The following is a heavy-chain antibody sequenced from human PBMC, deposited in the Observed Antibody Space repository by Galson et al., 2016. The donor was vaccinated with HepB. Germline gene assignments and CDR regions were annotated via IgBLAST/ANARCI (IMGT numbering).Heavy chain of an antibody. J-gene: IGHJ6*02. CDR2: IKSKIDGGTT. CDR1: GFTFSNAW. V-gene: IGHV3-15*01. CDR3: TTSRVPYYYGIDV. Sequence: SLRLSCAASGFTFSNAWMTWVRQAPGKGLEWVGRIKSKIDGGTTDYAAPVKGRFTISRDDSKNTLSLQMNSLKTEDTAVYYCTTSRVPYYYGIDVWGQGTTVTVSS.